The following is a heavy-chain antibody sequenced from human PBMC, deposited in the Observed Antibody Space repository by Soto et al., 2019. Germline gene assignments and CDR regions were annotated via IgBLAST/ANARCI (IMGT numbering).Heavy chain of an antibody. Sequence: GGSLRLSCAASGFTFSSYGMHWVRQAPGKGLEWVAVISYDGSNKYYADSVKGRFTISRDNSKHTLYLQMNSLRAEDTAVYYCAKEVIAVTTPMDYYGMDVWGQGTTVTVSS. D-gene: IGHD4-17*01. CDR3: AKEVIAVTTPMDYYGMDV. V-gene: IGHV3-30*18. J-gene: IGHJ6*02. CDR1: GFTFSSYG. CDR2: ISYDGSNK.